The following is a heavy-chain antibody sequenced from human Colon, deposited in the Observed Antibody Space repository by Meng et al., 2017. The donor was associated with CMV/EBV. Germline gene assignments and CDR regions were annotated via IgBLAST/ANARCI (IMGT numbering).Heavy chain of an antibody. CDR2: LHRGGPT. J-gene: IGHJ5*02. Sequence: GGSLRLSCAASGFTISMSHMSWVRHRPGKGLEWVALLHRGGPTYYANSVKGRFTISRDNSKNTLYLHMDDVRGEDTAVYYCARGWGCSRTECPSWFGPWGQGTLVTVSS. V-gene: IGHV3-53*01. CDR1: GFTISMSH. CDR3: ARGWGCSRTECPSWFGP. D-gene: IGHD2-2*01.